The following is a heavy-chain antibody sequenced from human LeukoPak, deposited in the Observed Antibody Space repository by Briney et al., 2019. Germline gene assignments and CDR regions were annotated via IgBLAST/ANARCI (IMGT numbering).Heavy chain of an antibody. CDR3: AREVGYSGSYYAVY. CDR2: IYHSGST. D-gene: IGHD1-26*01. Sequence: SETLSLTCTVSGYSISSGYYWGWIRQPPGKGLEWIGSIYHSGSTYYNPSLKSRVTISVDTSKNQFSLKLSSVTAADTAVYYCAREVGYSGSYYAVYWGQGTLVTVSS. V-gene: IGHV4-38-2*02. CDR1: GYSISSGYY. J-gene: IGHJ4*02.